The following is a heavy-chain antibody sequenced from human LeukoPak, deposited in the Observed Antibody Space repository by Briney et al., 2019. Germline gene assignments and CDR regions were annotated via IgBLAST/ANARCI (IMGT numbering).Heavy chain of an antibody. V-gene: IGHV1-24*01. J-gene: IGHJ4*02. D-gene: IGHD3-9*01. CDR2: FDPEDGET. CDR3: ATYLLLTDGILTGYPMEY. CDR1: GYTLTELS. Sequence: GASVKVSCKVSGYTLTELSMHWVRQAPGKGLEWMGGFDPEDGETIYAQKFQGRVTMTEDTSTDTAYMELSSLRSEDTAVYYCATYLLLTDGILTGYPMEYWGQGTLVTVSS.